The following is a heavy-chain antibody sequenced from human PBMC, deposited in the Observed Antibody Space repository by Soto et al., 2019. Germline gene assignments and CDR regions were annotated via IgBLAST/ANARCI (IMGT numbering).Heavy chain of an antibody. Sequence: QVQLVESGGGVVQPGRSLRLSCAASGFTFSSNGMHWVRQAPGKGLEWVAVIWYDGSKKYYADSVKGRFTISRDNSKNTLYLQMNSLRAEDTAVYYCAVGIAVGGKPFDYWGQGTLVTVS. D-gene: IGHD6-19*01. CDR3: AVGIAVGGKPFDY. J-gene: IGHJ4*02. CDR2: IWYDGSKK. CDR1: GFTFSSNG. V-gene: IGHV3-33*01.